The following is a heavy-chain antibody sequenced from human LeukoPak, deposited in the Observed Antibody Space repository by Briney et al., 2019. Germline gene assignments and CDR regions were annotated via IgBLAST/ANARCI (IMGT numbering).Heavy chain of an antibody. V-gene: IGHV3-9*01. J-gene: IGHJ4*02. D-gene: IGHD6-13*01. CDR2: ISWNSGSI. CDR3: AKAKGSSWSGGLDY. CDR1: GFTFDDYA. Sequence: GGSLRLSCAASGFTFDDYAMHWVRQAPGKGLEGVSGISWNSGSIGYADSVKGRFTISRDNAKNSLYLQMNSLRAEDTALYYCAKAKGSSWSGGLDYWGQGTLVTVSS.